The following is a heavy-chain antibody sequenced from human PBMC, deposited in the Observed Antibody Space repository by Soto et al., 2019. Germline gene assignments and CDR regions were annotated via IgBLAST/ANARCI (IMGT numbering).Heavy chain of an antibody. J-gene: IGHJ4*02. CDR2: IIPILGIA. CDR3: ALRSGQQLGRVDY. Sequence: QVQLVQSGAEVKKPGSSVKVSCKASGGTFSSYTISWVRQAPGQGLEWMGRIIPILGIANYAQKFQGRVTITADKSTSTAYMELSSLRSEDTAVYYCALRSGQQLGRVDYWGQGTLVTVSS. CDR1: GGTFSSYT. V-gene: IGHV1-69*02. D-gene: IGHD6-13*01.